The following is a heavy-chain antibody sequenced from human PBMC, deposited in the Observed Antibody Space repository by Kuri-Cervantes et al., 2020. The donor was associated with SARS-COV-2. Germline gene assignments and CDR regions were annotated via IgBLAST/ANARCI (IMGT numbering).Heavy chain of an antibody. CDR3: AKKGDYSNYAERPHYYYYYMDV. J-gene: IGHJ6*03. D-gene: IGHD4-11*01. V-gene: IGHV3-21*01. CDR1: GFTFSSYA. Sequence: GGSLRLSCAASGFTFSSYAMSWVRQAPGKGLEWVSSISSSSSYIYYADSVKGRFTISRDNAKNSLYLQMNSLRAEDTAVYYCAKKGDYSNYAERPHYYYYYMDVWGKGTTVTVSS. CDR2: ISSSSSYI.